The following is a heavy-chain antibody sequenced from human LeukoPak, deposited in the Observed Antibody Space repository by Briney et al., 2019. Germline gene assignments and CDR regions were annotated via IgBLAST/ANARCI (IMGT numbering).Heavy chain of an antibody. CDR2: INPSGGST. D-gene: IGHD2-15*01. J-gene: IGHJ5*02. Sequence: GASVKVSCKASGYTFTSYYMHWVRQAPGQGLEWMGIINPSGGSTSYAQKFQGRVTMTRDTSTSTVYMELSSLRSEDTAVYYCARSPLGNCSGGSCYGWFDPWGQGTLVTVSS. CDR1: GYTFTSYY. CDR3: ARSPLGNCSGGSCYGWFDP. V-gene: IGHV1-46*01.